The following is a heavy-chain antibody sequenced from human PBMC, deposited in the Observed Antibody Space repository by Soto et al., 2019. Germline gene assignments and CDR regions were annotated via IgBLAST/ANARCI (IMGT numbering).Heavy chain of an antibody. J-gene: IGHJ4*02. CDR1: GQSFSGHS. D-gene: IGHD1-1*01. V-gene: IGHV4-34*01. CDR3: ARGSGIVALPGELEDVNYDY. CDR2: INESGST. Sequence: QVQLQQWGAGLVKPSETLSLSCAVYGQSFSGHSWAWIRQSPGKGLEWIGEINESGSTYYTPTLKRRVTITADTSKNQCYLKLSSVSAADTAVYFCARGSGIVALPGELEDVNYDYWGQGTLVNVSS.